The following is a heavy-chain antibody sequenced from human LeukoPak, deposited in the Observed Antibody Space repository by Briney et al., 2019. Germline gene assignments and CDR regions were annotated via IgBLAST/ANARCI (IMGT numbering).Heavy chain of an antibody. J-gene: IGHJ3*02. V-gene: IGHV4-39*07. CDR3: AKSNGYGLVDI. CDR2: IFYSGST. CDR1: GGSISTSNYY. D-gene: IGHD3-10*01. Sequence: SETLSLTCTVSGGSISTSNYYWGWIRQPPGKGLEWFANIFYSGSTYYSPSPRSRVTISLYTSRNPFSLTLNTVSAAATAVYYCAKSNGYGLVDIWGQGTMVTVSS.